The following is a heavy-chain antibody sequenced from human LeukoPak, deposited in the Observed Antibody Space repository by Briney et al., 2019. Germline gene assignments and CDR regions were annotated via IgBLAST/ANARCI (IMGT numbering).Heavy chain of an antibody. V-gene: IGHV1-46*01. D-gene: IGHD1-1*01. J-gene: IGHJ6*03. CDR1: GYSFTSYN. CDR2: IKPSGTDT. Sequence: ASVKVSCKTSGYSFTSYNLHWVRQAPGQRLEWMGIIKPSGTDTNYAQKFQGRVIMTTDTSTSTVYMELSSLRSEDTAVYYCARGGGTTFYSYYYMDVWGKGTTVTVSS. CDR3: ARGGGTTFYSYYYMDV.